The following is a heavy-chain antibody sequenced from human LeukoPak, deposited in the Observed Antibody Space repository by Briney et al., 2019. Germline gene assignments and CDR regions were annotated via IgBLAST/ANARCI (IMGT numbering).Heavy chain of an antibody. D-gene: IGHD3-10*01. CDR3: ARGNSMVRGVPPLDY. Sequence: GGSLRLSCAASGFTFSSYSMNWVRQAPGKGLEWVSYISSSSSAIYYADSVKGRFTISRDNAKNSLYLQMNSLRAEDTAVYYCARGNSMVRGVPPLDYWGQGTLVTVSS. J-gene: IGHJ4*02. V-gene: IGHV3-48*04. CDR2: ISSSSSAI. CDR1: GFTFSSYS.